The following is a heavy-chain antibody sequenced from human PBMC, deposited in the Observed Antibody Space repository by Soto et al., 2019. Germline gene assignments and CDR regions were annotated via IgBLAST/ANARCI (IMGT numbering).Heavy chain of an antibody. V-gene: IGHV3-73*02. D-gene: IGHD2-21*02. CDR3: RSVNVTAPADLFDY. J-gene: IGHJ4*02. CDR1: GFTFTDSS. Sequence: EVQLLESGGGLVQPGGCLKLSCAASGFTFTDSSMHWVRQPSGKGLEWVGRISNEPNFYATAYAASVKGRFTISRDDSKKTAYLQMDSLQTEDTVLYYCRSVNVTAPADLFDYWGRGTLVTVSS. CDR2: ISNEPNFYAT.